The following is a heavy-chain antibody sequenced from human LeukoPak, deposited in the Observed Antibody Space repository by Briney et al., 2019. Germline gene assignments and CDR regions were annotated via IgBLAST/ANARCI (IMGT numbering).Heavy chain of an antibody. CDR2: INQAGSDK. CDR3: GRGDPDY. Sequence: GGSLRLSCAASGFTFDDYGMSWVRQAPGKGLEWVANINQAGSDKYYVDSVKGRFTISRDNAKNSLYLQMSNLRVEDTAVYYCGRGDPDYWGQGTLVTVSS. V-gene: IGHV3-7*01. CDR1: GFTFDDYG. J-gene: IGHJ4*02.